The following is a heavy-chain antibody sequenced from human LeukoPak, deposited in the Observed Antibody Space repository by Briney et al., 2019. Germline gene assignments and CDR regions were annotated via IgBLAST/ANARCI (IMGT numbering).Heavy chain of an antibody. CDR1: GFPFSFYE. CDR2: IGSSGRTR. Sequence: GGSLRLSCAVSGFPFSFYEINWVRQAPGKGLDWVSNIGSSGRTRYYADSVKGRFSISRDNAKNSLFLQMNSLRVEDMGVYYCALLAVASDFDYWGQGALVTVSS. CDR3: ALLAVASDFDY. V-gene: IGHV3-48*03. D-gene: IGHD6-19*01. J-gene: IGHJ4*02.